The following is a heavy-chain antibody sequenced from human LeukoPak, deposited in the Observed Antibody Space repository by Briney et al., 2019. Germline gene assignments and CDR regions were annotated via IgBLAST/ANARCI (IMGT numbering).Heavy chain of an antibody. V-gene: IGHV4-34*01. Sequence: SETLSLTCAVYGGSFSGYYWGWIRQPPGKGLEWIGEINHSGSTNYNPSLKSRVTISVDTSKNQFSLKLSSVTAADTAVYYCARGPYDFWSGNNWFDPWGQGTLVTVSS. J-gene: IGHJ5*02. CDR1: GGSFSGYY. CDR2: INHSGST. CDR3: ARGPYDFWSGNNWFDP. D-gene: IGHD3-3*01.